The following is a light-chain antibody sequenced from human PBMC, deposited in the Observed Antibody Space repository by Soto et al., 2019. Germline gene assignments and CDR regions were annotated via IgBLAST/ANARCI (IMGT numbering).Light chain of an antibody. CDR2: DAS. Sequence: EIVFTQSPATLSLSPGERATLSCRASQSISRYLAWYQQKPGQAPRLLIYDASNRATGIPVRFSGSGSGTDFTLTISSLVPEDFAVYYCQQRSNWITFGQGTRLEIK. V-gene: IGKV3-11*01. CDR1: QSISRY. CDR3: QQRSNWIT. J-gene: IGKJ5*01.